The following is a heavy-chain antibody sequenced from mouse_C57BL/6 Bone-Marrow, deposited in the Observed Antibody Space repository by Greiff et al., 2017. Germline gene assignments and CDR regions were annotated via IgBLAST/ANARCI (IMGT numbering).Heavy chain of an antibody. V-gene: IGHV1-82*01. CDR1: GYAFSSSW. J-gene: IGHJ3*01. D-gene: IGHD1-1*01. CDR3: ARSYYYGSSYVPY. Sequence: VQLQQSGPELVKPGASVKISCKASGYAFSSSWMNWVKQRPGKGLEWIGRLYPGDGDTNYNGKVKGKATLTADKSSSTAYMQLSSLTSEDSAVYFCARSYYYGSSYVPYWGQGTLVTVSA. CDR2: LYPGDGDT.